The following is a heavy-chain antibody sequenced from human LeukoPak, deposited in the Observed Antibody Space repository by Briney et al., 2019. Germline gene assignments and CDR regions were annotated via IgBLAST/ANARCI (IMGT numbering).Heavy chain of an antibody. Sequence: PSETLSLTCSVSGGSISSTTYYWGWIRQPPGKGLEWIGSIPYSGSTYYNPSLKSRVTISVDTSKNQFSLMLSSVTAADTAVYYCAGPYSTSSLGCWGQGTLVTVSS. CDR1: GGSISSTTYY. CDR3: AGPYSTSSLGC. J-gene: IGHJ4*02. V-gene: IGHV4-39*01. CDR2: IPYSGST. D-gene: IGHD6-6*01.